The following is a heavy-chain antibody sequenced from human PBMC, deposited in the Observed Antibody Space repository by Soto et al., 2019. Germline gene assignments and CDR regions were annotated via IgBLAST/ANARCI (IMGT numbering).Heavy chain of an antibody. CDR1: GGTFSSYA. CDR2: IIPIFGTA. CDR3: ARVAFSVVIISDYYYYGMDV. Sequence: ASVKVSCKASGGTFSSYAISWVRQAPGQGLEWMGGIIPIFGTANYAQKFQGRVTITADESTSTAYMELSSLRSEDTAVYYCARVAFSVVIISDYYYYGMDVWGQGNTVTVSS. J-gene: IGHJ6*02. V-gene: IGHV1-69*13. D-gene: IGHD3-3*01.